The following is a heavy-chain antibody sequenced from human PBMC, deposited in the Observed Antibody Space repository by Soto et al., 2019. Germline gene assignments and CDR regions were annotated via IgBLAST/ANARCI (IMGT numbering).Heavy chain of an antibody. Sequence: ASVKGSCTASGYKFTTYFIHWVRQAPGQGLEWMGMIHPSGDTGYAQKFRGRVTMTIDTSTTTAYMELRNLTSEDTAVYFSVRGYCTTSPCSGDFQFWGQGTLVTVSS. CDR1: GYKFTTYF. D-gene: IGHD2-15*01. CDR2: IHPSGDT. V-gene: IGHV1-46*01. CDR3: VRGYCTTSPCSGDFQF. J-gene: IGHJ1*01.